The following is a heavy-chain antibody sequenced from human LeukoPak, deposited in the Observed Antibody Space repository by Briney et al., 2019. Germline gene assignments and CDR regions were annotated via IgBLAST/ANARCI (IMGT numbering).Heavy chain of an antibody. CDR1: GGSISSSSYY. D-gene: IGHD3-22*01. V-gene: IGHV4-39*01. CDR3: ARQYRGSGYYHDY. Sequence: PSETLSLTCTVSGGSISSSSYYWGWLRQPPGKGLEWIGSIYYSGSTYYNPSLKSRVTISVDTSKNQFSLKLSSVTAADTAVYYCARQYRGSGYYHDYWGQGTLVTVSS. CDR2: IYYSGST. J-gene: IGHJ4*02.